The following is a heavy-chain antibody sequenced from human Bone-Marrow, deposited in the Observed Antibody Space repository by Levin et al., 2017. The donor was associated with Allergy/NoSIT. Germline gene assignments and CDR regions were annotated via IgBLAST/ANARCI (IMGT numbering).Heavy chain of an antibody. D-gene: IGHD2-15*01. Sequence: PGGSLRLSCEVSEFNVRNNYMSWVRQAPGKGLEWDSFMYSGGSTHYAESVKGRFTISRDNTKNTLHLQMNSLRAEDTAVYYCVRRWQWGQGTLVTVSS. V-gene: IGHV3-66*04. J-gene: IGHJ4*02. CDR1: EFNVRNNY. CDR3: VRRWQ. CDR2: MYSGGST.